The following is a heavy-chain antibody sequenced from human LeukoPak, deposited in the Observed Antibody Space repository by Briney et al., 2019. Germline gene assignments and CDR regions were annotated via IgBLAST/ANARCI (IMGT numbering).Heavy chain of an antibody. V-gene: IGHV3-30*04. CDR1: GFTFSSYA. J-gene: IGHJ4*02. D-gene: IGHD2-15*01. CDR2: ISYDGSNK. CDR3: ARDLPTDIVVVVAAIPFDY. Sequence: GGSLRLSCAASGFTFSSYAMHWVRQAPGKGLEWVAVISYDGSNKYYADSVKGRFTISRDNSKNTLYLQMNSLRAEDTAVYYRARDLPTDIVVVVAAIPFDYWGQGTLVTVSS.